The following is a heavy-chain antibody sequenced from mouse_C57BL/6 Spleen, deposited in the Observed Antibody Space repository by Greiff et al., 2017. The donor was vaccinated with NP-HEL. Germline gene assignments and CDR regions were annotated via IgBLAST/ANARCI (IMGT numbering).Heavy chain of an antibody. Sequence: EVKLVESGAGLVKPGGSLKLSCAASGFTFSSYAMSWVRQTPEKRLEWVAYISSGGDYINYADTVKGRFTISRDNARNTLYLQMSSLTSEDTAMYYCTRHGSSYEYAMEYWGQGTSVTVAS. J-gene: IGHJ4*01. CDR2: ISSGGDYI. CDR1: GFTFSSYA. V-gene: IGHV5S21*01. D-gene: IGHD1-1*01. CDR3: TRHGSSYEYAMEY.